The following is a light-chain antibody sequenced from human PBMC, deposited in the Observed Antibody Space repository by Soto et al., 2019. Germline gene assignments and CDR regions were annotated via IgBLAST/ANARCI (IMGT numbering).Light chain of an antibody. CDR2: AAS. V-gene: IGKV1-39*01. Sequence: DIQMTHSPSSLSASVEDRVIITCRASQSISNHLNWYQQKPGKAPKLLIFAASSLQSGVPSRFSGSRSGQDFTLTISSLQPEDFATYYCQQSYSSPPTFGQWTKVEIX. CDR3: QQSYSSPPT. CDR1: QSISNH. J-gene: IGKJ1*01.